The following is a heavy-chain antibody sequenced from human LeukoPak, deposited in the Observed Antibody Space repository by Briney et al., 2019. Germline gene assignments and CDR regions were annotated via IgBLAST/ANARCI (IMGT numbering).Heavy chain of an antibody. V-gene: IGHV4-34*01. CDR3: ARTMVRGVIVPYY. Sequence: PSETLSLTCAVSGGSISSGGYSWSWIRQPPGKGLEWIGEINHSGSTNYNPSLKSRVTISVDTSKNQFSLKLSSVTAADTAVYYCARTMVRGVIVPYYWGQGTLVTVSS. D-gene: IGHD3-10*01. CDR2: INHSGST. J-gene: IGHJ4*02. CDR1: GGSISSGGYS.